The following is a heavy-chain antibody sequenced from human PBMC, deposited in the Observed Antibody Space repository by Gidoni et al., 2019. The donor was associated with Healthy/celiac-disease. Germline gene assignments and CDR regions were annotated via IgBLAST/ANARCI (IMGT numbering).Heavy chain of an antibody. J-gene: IGHJ3*02. CDR1: GFTFSSYG. CDR2: IWYDGSNK. D-gene: IGHD3-22*01. CDR3: ARDDYYDSSGGAFDI. V-gene: IGHV3-33*01. Sequence: SVGGVVQPGRSLRLSCAASGFTFSSYGMHWVRQAPGKGLEWVAVIWYDGSNKYYADSVKGRFTISRDNSKNTLYLQMNSLRAEDTAVYYCARDDYYDSSGGAFDIWGQGTMVTVSS.